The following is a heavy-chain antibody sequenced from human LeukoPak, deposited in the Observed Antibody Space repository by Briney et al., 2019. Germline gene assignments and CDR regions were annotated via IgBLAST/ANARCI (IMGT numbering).Heavy chain of an antibody. J-gene: IGHJ5*02. CDR3: ARRYCSSTSCYGYNWFDP. V-gene: IGHV4-59*11. CDR1: GGSISSHY. CDR2: IYYSGST. Sequence: ASETLSLTGTVSGGSISSHYWSWLRQPPGKGLEWSGYIYYSGSTNYNPSLKSRVTISVDTSQIQFSLKLSSVTAADTAVYYCARRYCSSTSCYGYNWFDPWGQGTLVTVSS. D-gene: IGHD2-2*01.